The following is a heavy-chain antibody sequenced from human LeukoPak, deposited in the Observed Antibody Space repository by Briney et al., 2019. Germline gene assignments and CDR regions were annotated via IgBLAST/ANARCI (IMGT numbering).Heavy chain of an antibody. CDR1: GGSISSGGYY. J-gene: IGHJ5*02. Sequence: SSQTLSLTCTVSGGSISSGGYYWSWIRQHPGKGLEWIGYIYYSGSTYYDPSLKSRVTISVDTSKNQFSLKLSSVTAADTAVYYCARMKTVVVTAIVWDWFDPWGQGTLVTVSS. V-gene: IGHV4-31*03. CDR2: IYYSGST. D-gene: IGHD2-21*02. CDR3: ARMKTVVVTAIVWDWFDP.